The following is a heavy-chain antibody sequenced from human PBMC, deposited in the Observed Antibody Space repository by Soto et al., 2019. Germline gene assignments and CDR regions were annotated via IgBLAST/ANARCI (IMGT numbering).Heavy chain of an antibody. CDR2: ISSSSGTI. CDR3: AGHGGQWLNWFDP. Sequence: GGSLRLSCAASGFTFSSYDMNWVRQAPGKGLEWVSYISSSSGTIYYADSVKGRFTISRDNAKNSLYLQMNSLRAEDTAVYYCAGHGGQWLNWFDPWGQGILVTVSS. V-gene: IGHV3-48*01. CDR1: GFTFSSYD. J-gene: IGHJ5*02. D-gene: IGHD6-19*01.